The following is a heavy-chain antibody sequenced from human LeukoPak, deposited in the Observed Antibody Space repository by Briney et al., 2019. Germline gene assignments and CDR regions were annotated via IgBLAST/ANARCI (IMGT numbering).Heavy chain of an antibody. D-gene: IGHD6-13*01. V-gene: IGHV3-23*01. Sequence: PGGSLRLSCAASGFTFRSYAMNWVRRAPGKGLEWVSVISGSGSSTYYADSVKGRFTISRDNSKNTLYLQMNSLRAEDTAVYYCAKSFGPVIAAAGTGADWGQGTLVTVSS. J-gene: IGHJ4*02. CDR2: ISGSGSST. CDR1: GFTFRSYA. CDR3: AKSFGPVIAAAGTGAD.